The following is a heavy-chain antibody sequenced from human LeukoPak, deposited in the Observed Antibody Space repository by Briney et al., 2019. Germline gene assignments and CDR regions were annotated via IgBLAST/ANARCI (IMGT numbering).Heavy chain of an antibody. V-gene: IGHV3-11*01. D-gene: IGHD2-15*01. CDR2: ISSSGSTI. CDR1: GFTFSDYY. CDR3: ARVTGYCSGGSCYNYFDY. Sequence: GGSLRLSCAASGFTFSDYYMSWIRQAPGKGLEWVSYISSSGSTIYYADSVKGRFTISRDNAKNSLYLQMNSLRAGDTAVYYCARVTGYCSGGSCYNYFDYWGQGTLVTVSS. J-gene: IGHJ4*02.